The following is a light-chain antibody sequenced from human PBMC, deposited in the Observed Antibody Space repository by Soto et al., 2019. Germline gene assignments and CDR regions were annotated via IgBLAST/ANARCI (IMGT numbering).Light chain of an antibody. J-gene: IGKJ1*01. CDR1: QSISSW. Sequence: DIQMTQAPSTLSESVGYRVTITCRATQSISSWLAWYQQKPGNAPNVLISDASSLQSGVSSRFSCSGSGTEFILTIRSLQHDVLASYYCQQYAGNWTFSQGTKVDI. V-gene: IGKV1-5*01. CDR3: QQYAGNWT. CDR2: DAS.